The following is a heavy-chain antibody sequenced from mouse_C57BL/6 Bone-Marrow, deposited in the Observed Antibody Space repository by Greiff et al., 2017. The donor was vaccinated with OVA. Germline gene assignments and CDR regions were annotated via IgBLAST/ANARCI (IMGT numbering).Heavy chain of an antibody. J-gene: IGHJ1*03. D-gene: IGHD1-1*01. Sequence: VQLQQSGPELVKPGASVKISCKASGYTFTDYYINWVKQRPGQGLEWIGWIFPGSGSTYYNEKFKGKATLTVDKSSSTAYMLLSSLTSEDSAVYFCASSSFTTVVAPYFDVWGTGTTVTVSS. CDR3: ASSSFTTVVAPYFDV. CDR2: IFPGSGST. CDR1: GYTFTDYY. V-gene: IGHV1-75*01.